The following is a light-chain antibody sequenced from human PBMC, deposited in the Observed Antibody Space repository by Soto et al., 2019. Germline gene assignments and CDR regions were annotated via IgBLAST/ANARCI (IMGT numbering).Light chain of an antibody. CDR1: QSISSY. CDR3: QQSSSIPLT. V-gene: IGKV1-39*01. CDR2: SAS. Sequence: DIQMTQSPSSLSASVGDRVTITCRASQSISSYLNWYQQKPGKAPNLLIYSASKLHSGVPSRFSGSGSGTDFTLIISSLQPEDFVSYYCQQSSSIPLTFGGGTRV. J-gene: IGKJ4*01.